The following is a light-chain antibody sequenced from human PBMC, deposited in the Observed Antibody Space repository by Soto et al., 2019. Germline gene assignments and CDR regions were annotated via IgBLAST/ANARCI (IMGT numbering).Light chain of an antibody. Sequence: DIQMTQSPSSVCASVGDTVTVTGRASQDLKVLAWEQQKPGKAPKLLIYEAIKLQSWVPPRFSGSGSGTDFTLNISSLQPEDFATYFLQQANSFPITFGQGTRLEIK. CDR1: QDLKV. CDR3: QQANSFPIT. CDR2: EAI. V-gene: IGKV1-12*01. J-gene: IGKJ5*01.